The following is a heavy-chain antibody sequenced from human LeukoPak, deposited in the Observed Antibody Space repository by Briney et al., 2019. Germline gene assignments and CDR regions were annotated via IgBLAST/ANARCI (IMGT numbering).Heavy chain of an antibody. CDR2: IIPIFGKA. V-gene: IGHV1-69*13. J-gene: IGHJ1*01. Sequence: SVKVSCKASGGTFSSYAISWVRQAPGQGLEWMGGIIPIFGKANYAQKFQGRVTITADESTSTAYMELSSLRSEDTAVYYCARAPYCSGGSCYSILYFQHWGQGTLVTVSS. CDR3: ARAPYCSGGSCYSILYFQH. CDR1: GGTFSSYA. D-gene: IGHD2-15*01.